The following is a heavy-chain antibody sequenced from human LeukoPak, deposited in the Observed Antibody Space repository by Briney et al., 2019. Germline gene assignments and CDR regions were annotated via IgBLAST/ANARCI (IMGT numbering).Heavy chain of an antibody. Sequence: GGSLRLSCATSGFIFTNAWMKWVRQAPGKGLEWVGRIKSKTDGGTIEYAAPVKGRFTVSRDDSKNTLCLQMDNLKTEDTAIYYCSTPSFWGQGTLVTVSS. CDR1: GFIFTNAW. CDR2: IKSKTDGGTI. J-gene: IGHJ1*01. CDR3: STPSF. V-gene: IGHV3-15*07.